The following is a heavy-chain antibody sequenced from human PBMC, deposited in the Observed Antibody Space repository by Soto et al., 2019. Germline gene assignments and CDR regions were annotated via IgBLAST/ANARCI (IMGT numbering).Heavy chain of an antibody. V-gene: IGHV4-59*08. J-gene: IGHJ4*01. CDR1: GGSISSYY. Sequence: PSETLSLTCTVSGGSISSYYWSWIRQPPGTGLELIGYIYYIGSTNYNPSLQSRVTISADTYKNPFSLKLSSVTAADTAVYYRPRLPYDFWSGYLVDWGKGTLVTVSS. CDR3: PRLPYDFWSGYLVD. D-gene: IGHD3-3*01. CDR2: IYYIGST.